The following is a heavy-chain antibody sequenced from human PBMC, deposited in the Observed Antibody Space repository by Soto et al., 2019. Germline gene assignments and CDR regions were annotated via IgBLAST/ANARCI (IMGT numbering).Heavy chain of an antibody. J-gene: IGHJ4*02. Sequence: PGGSLRLSCAASGFTVSSNYMSWVRQAPGKGLEWVSVIYSCGSTYYADSVKGRFTISRDNSKNTLYLQMNSLRAEDTAVYYCAREGRGWHYFDYWGQGTLVTVSS. CDR1: GFTVSSNY. CDR3: AREGRGWHYFDY. CDR2: IYSCGST. D-gene: IGHD6-19*01. V-gene: IGHV3-53*01.